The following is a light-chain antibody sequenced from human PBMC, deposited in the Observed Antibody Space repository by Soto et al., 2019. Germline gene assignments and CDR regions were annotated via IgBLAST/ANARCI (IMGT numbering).Light chain of an antibody. CDR2: DAS. V-gene: IGKV3-11*01. Sequence: EIVLTQSPATLALSPGERATLSCGASQSVSIDLAWYQQKPGQAPRLLIYDASNRATGIAARFSGGGSGTDFTLTISSPEPEHFAVYYCQQRSQWPWTFGQGTKVDI. J-gene: IGKJ1*01. CDR3: QQRSQWPWT. CDR1: QSVSID.